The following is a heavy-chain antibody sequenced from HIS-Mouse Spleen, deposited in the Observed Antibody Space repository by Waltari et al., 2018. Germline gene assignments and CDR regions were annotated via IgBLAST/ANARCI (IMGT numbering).Heavy chain of an antibody. Sequence: QLHLQESGPGLVKPSETLSLTCTVSGGSISSSSYYWGCIVQPPGKGLEWIGSIYYSGSTYYNPSLKSRVTISVDTSKNQFSLKLSSVTAADTAVYYCAREIPYSSSWYDWYFDLWGRGTLVTVSS. CDR3: AREIPYSSSWYDWYFDL. CDR2: IYYSGST. V-gene: IGHV4-39*07. J-gene: IGHJ2*01. D-gene: IGHD6-13*01. CDR1: GGSISSSSYY.